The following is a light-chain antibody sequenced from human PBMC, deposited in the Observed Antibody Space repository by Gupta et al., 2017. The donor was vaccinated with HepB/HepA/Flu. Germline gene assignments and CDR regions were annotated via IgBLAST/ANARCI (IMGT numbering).Light chain of an antibody. V-gene: IGKV3-11*01. Sequence: EVVLTQSPATLSLSPGERATISCSASKSVSSYLAWYQQKHGQAPRILINDASNRATGIPASFSGSGCATDFTLTISSLEPEDFAVYYCRQRSNRPGFTFGPGTKVDIK. J-gene: IGKJ3*01. CDR1: KSVSSY. CDR3: RQRSNRPGFT. CDR2: DAS.